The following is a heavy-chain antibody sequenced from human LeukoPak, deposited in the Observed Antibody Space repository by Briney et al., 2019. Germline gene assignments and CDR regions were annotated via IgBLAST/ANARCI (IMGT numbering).Heavy chain of an antibody. CDR3: TRDGIQLWFPNWFDP. V-gene: IGHV3-49*03. CDR1: GFTFGDYA. Sequence: GRSLRLSCTASGFTFGDYAMSWFRQAPGKGLEWVGFIRSKAYGGTTEYAASAKGRFTISRDDSKSIAYLQMNSLKTEDTAVYYCTRDGIQLWFPNWFDPWGQGTLVTVSS. CDR2: IRSKAYGGTT. J-gene: IGHJ5*02. D-gene: IGHD5-18*01.